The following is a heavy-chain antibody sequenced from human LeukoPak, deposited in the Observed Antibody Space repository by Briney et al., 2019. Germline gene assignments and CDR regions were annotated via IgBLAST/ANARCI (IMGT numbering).Heavy chain of an antibody. J-gene: IGHJ4*02. CDR2: ISSSSSYI. V-gene: IGHV3-21*01. CDR3: ARSFGDYLFDY. CDR1: GFTFSSYS. Sequence: GSLRLSCAASGFTFSSYSMNWVRQAPGKGLEWVSSISSSSSYIYYADSVKGRFTISRDNAKNSLYLQMNSLRAEDTAVYYCARSFGDYLFDYWGQGTLVTVSS. D-gene: IGHD4-17*01.